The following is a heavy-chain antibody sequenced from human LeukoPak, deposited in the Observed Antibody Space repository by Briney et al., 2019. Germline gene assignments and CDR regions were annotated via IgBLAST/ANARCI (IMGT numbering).Heavy chain of an antibody. CDR1: GGSISSYY. Sequence: SETLSLTCTVSGGSISSYYWSRIRQLPGKGLEWIGYIYYSGSTYYNPSLKSRVTISVDTSKNQFSLKLSSVTAADTAVYYCARDGGSLDYWGQGTLVTVSS. D-gene: IGHD1-26*01. J-gene: IGHJ4*02. CDR3: ARDGGSLDY. CDR2: IYYSGST. V-gene: IGHV4-59*12.